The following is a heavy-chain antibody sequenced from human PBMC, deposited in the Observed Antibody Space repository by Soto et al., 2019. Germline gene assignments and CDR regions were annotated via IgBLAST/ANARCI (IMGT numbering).Heavy chain of an antibody. Sequence: EVQLLESGGALVQPGGSLRLSCAASGFTFSSYAMSWVRQAPGKGLEWVSSIGTSGGNTFYADSVEGRFTISRDASKKPLYLQMNSLRAEDSAVDYCARRGFDTRGGQRLYYFDYWGQGTLVTVS. D-gene: IGHD3-22*01. J-gene: IGHJ4*02. CDR2: IGTSGGNT. V-gene: IGHV3-23*01. CDR3: ARRGFDTRGGQRLYYFDY. CDR1: GFTFSSYA.